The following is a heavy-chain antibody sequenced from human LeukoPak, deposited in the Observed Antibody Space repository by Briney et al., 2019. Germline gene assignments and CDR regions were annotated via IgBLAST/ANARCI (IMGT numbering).Heavy chain of an antibody. V-gene: IGHV4-61*02. CDR2: IYTSGST. D-gene: IGHD3-22*01. Sequence: PSETLSLTCTVSGCSISSGNYYWSWIRQPAGKGLEWIGRIYTSGSTKYNPSLKSRVTISVDTSKNQFSLRLSSVTAADTAVYYCARDRVRRLYYYDSIGYPTSDAFDIWGQGTMVTVSS. J-gene: IGHJ3*02. CDR3: ARDRVRRLYYYDSIGYPTSDAFDI. CDR1: GCSISSGNYY.